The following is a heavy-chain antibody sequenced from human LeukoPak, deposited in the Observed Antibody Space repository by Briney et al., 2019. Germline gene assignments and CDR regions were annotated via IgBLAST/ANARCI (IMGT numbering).Heavy chain of an antibody. CDR2: INREGSIT. V-gene: IGHV3-74*01. D-gene: IGHD2-8*01. Sequence: HPGGSLRLSCAASGYSFSNYWMYWVRQAPGKRLVWISRINREGSITTYADSVKGRFTITRDNAENSLYLQVNSLRAEDTAVYFCVREGVDPETWFDPWGQGALVTVSS. CDR3: VREGVDPETWFDP. J-gene: IGHJ5*02. CDR1: GYSFSNYW.